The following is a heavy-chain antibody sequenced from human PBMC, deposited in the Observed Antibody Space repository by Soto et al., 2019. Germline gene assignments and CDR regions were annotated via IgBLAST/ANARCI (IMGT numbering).Heavy chain of an antibody. D-gene: IGHD3-16*01. V-gene: IGHV1-2*02. CDR1: GYTFTDYS. J-gene: IGHJ6*02. Sequence: GASVKVSCKASGYTFTDYSMHWVRQAPGQGLEWMGWINPNSGGTNYAQNFQGRVTMTRDTSISTAYMELSRLTSDDTAVYYCATERSSLGLWELDVWGQGTTVTV. CDR2: INPNSGGT. CDR3: ATERSSLGLWELDV.